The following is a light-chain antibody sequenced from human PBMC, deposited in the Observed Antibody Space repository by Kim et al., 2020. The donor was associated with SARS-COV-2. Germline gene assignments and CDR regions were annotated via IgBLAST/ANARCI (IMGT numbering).Light chain of an antibody. CDR2: AAS. Sequence: ASLGDRVTITCRASQGIVTWLAWYQQKPGKAPNLLIYAASTLQTGVPSRFSGSGSGTIFTLTISSLQPDDFATYYCQQADSFPWTFGQGTKVDIK. J-gene: IGKJ1*01. CDR1: QGIVTW. CDR3: QQADSFPWT. V-gene: IGKV1-12*01.